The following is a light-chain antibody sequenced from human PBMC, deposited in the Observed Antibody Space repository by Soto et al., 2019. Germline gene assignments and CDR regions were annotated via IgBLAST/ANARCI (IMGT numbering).Light chain of an antibody. CDR2: GAS. CDR3: QQYNNWPRT. Sequence: EIVMTQSPAPLSVSPGASATLSCRASQSVSTNLAWYQQKPGQVPRVLIYGASTRATEIPARFSGSGSGTEFTLTIDSLQSEDFAVYYCQQYNNWPRTFGQGTKVEIK. V-gene: IGKV3-15*01. CDR1: QSVSTN. J-gene: IGKJ1*01.